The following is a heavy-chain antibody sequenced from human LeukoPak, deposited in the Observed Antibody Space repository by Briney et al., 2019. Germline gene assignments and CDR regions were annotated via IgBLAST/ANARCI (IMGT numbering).Heavy chain of an antibody. CDR3: AGGKYYGSGTRPGYLGY. CDR2: MDNFGIK. Sequence: GSLRLSCAASDFSVNNNYVDWVRQAPGKGLEWVSCMDNFGIKTYADSVRDRFTVSRDSSRNVVFLQMNSLRVEDTAVYYCAGGKYYGSGTRPGYLGYWGLGTMVTVSS. CDR1: DFSVNNNY. V-gene: IGHV3-53*01. J-gene: IGHJ4*02. D-gene: IGHD3-10*01.